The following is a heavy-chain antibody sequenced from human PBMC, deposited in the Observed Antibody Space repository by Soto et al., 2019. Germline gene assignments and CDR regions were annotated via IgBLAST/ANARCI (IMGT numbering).Heavy chain of an antibody. CDR3: AKDVEALARVGGMDV. V-gene: IGHV3-30*18. J-gene: IGHJ6*02. CDR1: GFTFSSYG. CDR2: ISHDGSNK. D-gene: IGHD6-6*01. Sequence: GGSLRLSCAASGFTFSSYGMHWVRQAPGKGLEWVAVISHDGSNKYYADSVKGRFTISRDNSKNTLYLQMNSLRAEDTAVYYCAKDVEALARVGGMDVWGQGTTVTVSS.